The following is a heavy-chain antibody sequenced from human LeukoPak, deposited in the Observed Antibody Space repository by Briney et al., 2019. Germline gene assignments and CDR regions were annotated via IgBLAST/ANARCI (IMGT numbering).Heavy chain of an antibody. Sequence: SETLSLTCTVSGGSISSYYRSWIRQPPGKGLEWIGSIHYTGTTYYNPSLKSRVTISVDTSKNQFSLRLSSVTAADTAVYFCARTGGSFYFYYYMDVWGKGTTVTVSS. CDR2: IHYTGTT. CDR1: GGSISSYY. D-gene: IGHD1-26*01. J-gene: IGHJ6*03. CDR3: ARTGGSFYFYYYMDV. V-gene: IGHV4-39*07.